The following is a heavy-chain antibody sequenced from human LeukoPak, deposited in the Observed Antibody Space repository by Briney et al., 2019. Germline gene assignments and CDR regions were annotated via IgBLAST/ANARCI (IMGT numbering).Heavy chain of an antibody. CDR1: GFTFSSYD. D-gene: IGHD1-26*01. V-gene: IGHV3-13*04. CDR3: VRLREAAFDI. CDR2: IGTAGDT. Sequence: PGGSLRLSCAASGFTFSSYDFHWVRQPTGKGLEWVSAIGTAGDTYYPASVKGRFTMSRENAKNSLYLQMNSLRDGDTAVYYCVRLREAAFDIWGQGTMVTVSS. J-gene: IGHJ3*02.